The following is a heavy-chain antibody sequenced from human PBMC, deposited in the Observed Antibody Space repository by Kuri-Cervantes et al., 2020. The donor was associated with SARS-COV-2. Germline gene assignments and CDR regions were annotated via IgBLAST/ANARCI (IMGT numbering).Heavy chain of an antibody. Sequence: ASVKVSCKASGYTFTGYYMHWVRQAPGQGLEWMGWINPNSGGTNYAQKFQGRVTVTRDRSTSTVYMELSSLRSEDTAVYYCARRSSDYYWAMDYRGQGTLVTVSS. J-gene: IGHJ4*02. CDR1: GYTFTGYY. V-gene: IGHV1-2*02. D-gene: IGHD3-22*01. CDR3: ARRSSDYYWAMDY. CDR2: INPNSGGT.